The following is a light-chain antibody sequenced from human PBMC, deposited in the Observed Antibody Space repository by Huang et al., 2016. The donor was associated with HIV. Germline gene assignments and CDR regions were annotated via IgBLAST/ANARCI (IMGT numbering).Light chain of an antibody. V-gene: IGKV3-11*01. Sequence: VLTQSPATLSLSPGERATLSCRASPNVDSYLAWYQQRRGQAPRRLSYDASKRATGIPVRFSGSGAGTDFTLTISGLEPEDFAVYYCQQRSNWPRITFGQGTRLEIK. J-gene: IGKJ5*01. CDR1: PNVDSY. CDR3: QQRSNWPRIT. CDR2: DAS.